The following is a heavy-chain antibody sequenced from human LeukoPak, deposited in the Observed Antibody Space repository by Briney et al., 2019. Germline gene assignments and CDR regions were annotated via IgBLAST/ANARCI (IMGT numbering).Heavy chain of an antibody. D-gene: IGHD3-10*01. Sequence: GGPLRLSCAASGFTFSSYAMSWGRQAPGKGLEYVSAISNNGGSKYYANYGRGGFTISRDNSKNTLYLQRNSLGAADTAVYYCAKDPLWFGERGVAFDICGQETMVTVSS. J-gene: IGHJ3*02. CDR2: ISNNGGSK. V-gene: IGHV3-23*01. CDR3: AKDPLWFGERGVAFDI. CDR1: GFTFSSYA.